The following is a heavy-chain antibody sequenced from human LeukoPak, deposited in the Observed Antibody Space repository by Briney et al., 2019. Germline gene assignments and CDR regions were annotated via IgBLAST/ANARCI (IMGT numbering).Heavy chain of an antibody. CDR2: IHTSGDT. CDR1: GLTGSHNY. D-gene: IGHD4-17*01. CDR3: IVLGDSNH. J-gene: IGHJ5*02. V-gene: IGHV3-53*01. Sequence: GGSLRLSCAASGLTGSHNYVSWVRQAPGKGLEWVSAIHTSGDTCYADSVKGRFTISRDTSKNTLYLQINSLRVEDTAVYYCIVLGDSNHWGQGTLVTVSS.